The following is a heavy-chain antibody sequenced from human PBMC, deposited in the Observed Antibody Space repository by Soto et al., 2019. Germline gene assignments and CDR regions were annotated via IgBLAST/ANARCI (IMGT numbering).Heavy chain of an antibody. D-gene: IGHD2-2*02. V-gene: IGHV3-23*01. CDR2: ISGSGGST. Sequence: GGTLRLSCAAARVTFSSYPMSWVRQAPGKGLEWVSAISGSGGSTYYRDSVRGRFTISRDNSKNTLYLHMNSLRAEDTAVYYCATGSVPAAISHYYYYGMDVWGQGTTVTVSS. J-gene: IGHJ6*02. CDR1: RVTFSSYP. CDR3: ATGSVPAAISHYYYYGMDV.